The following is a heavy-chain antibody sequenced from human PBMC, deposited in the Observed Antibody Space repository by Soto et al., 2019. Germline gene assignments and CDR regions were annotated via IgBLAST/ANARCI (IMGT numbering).Heavy chain of an antibody. CDR3: ARDSLAGKIVGARYGAKVFDY. CDR2: ISAYNGNT. V-gene: IGHV1-18*01. CDR1: GYTFTSYG. Sequence: QVQLVQSGAEVKKPGASVKVSCKASGYTFTSYGISWVRQAPGQGLEWMGWISAYNGNTNYAQKLQGRVTMTTDTSKSTAYMELRSLRSDDTAVYYCARDSLAGKIVGARYGAKVFDYWGQGTLVTVSS. J-gene: IGHJ4*02. D-gene: IGHD1-26*01.